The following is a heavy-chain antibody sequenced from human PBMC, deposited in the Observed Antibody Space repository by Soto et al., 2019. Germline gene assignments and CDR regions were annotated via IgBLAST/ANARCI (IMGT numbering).Heavy chain of an antibody. CDR3: ARANSGLSSSWFDP. V-gene: IGHV3-13*01. D-gene: IGHD1-1*01. Sequence: PGGSLRLSCAASGFTFSGYDMHWVRQATGKGLEWVSAIGTAGDTYYPGSVKGRFTISSENAKNSLYLQMNSLRAGDTVVYYRARANSGLSSSWFDPWGQGTLVTVSS. J-gene: IGHJ5*02. CDR1: GFTFSGYD. CDR2: IGTAGDT.